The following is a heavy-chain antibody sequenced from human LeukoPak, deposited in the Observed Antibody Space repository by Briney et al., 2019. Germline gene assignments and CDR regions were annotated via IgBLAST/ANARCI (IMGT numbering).Heavy chain of an antibody. CDR3: ARAGTFWDYFDY. CDR2: INPVDGSA. D-gene: IGHD6-19*01. J-gene: IGHJ4*02. CDR1: GYTFTSKY. V-gene: IGHV1-46*01. Sequence: ASVKVSCKASGYTFTSKYIHWVRQAPGQGLEWMGIINPVDGSASYAQKFQGRVTITRDTPTSTVYMELSSLRSDDTAVYYCARAGTFWDYFDYWGQGTLVTVSS.